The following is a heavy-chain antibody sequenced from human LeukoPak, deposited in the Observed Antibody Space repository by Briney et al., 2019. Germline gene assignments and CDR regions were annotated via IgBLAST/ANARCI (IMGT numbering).Heavy chain of an antibody. CDR3: ARAGRIGAAGTPNYYYCYMDV. D-gene: IGHD6-13*01. Sequence: SETLSLTCAVYGGSFSGYYWSWIRQPPGKGLEWIGEINHSGSTNYNPSLKSRVTISVDTSKNQFSLKLTSVTAADTAVYYCARAGRIGAAGTPNYYYCYMDVWGKGTTVTVSS. CDR2: INHSGST. CDR1: GGSFSGYY. J-gene: IGHJ6*03. V-gene: IGHV4-34*01.